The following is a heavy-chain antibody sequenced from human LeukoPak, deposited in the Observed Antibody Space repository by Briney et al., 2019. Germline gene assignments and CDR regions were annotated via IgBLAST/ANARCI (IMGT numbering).Heavy chain of an antibody. J-gene: IGHJ4*02. Sequence: GGSLRLSCAASGFTFSSCAMSWVRQAPGKGLEWVSTISGSGGSTYYADSVKGRFTISTDNSKTTLYLQMNSLSAEDTAVYYCAKGSGSYSDFDYWGQGTLVSVSS. V-gene: IGHV3-23*01. CDR3: AKGSGSYSDFDY. CDR2: ISGSGGST. CDR1: GFTFSSCA. D-gene: IGHD1-26*01.